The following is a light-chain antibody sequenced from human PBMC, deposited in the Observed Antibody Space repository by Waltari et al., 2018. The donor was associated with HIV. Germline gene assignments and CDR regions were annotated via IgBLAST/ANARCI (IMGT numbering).Light chain of an antibody. V-gene: IGLV1-44*01. Sequence: QSVLTQPPSASGTPGQRVTISCSGSSSNIGSNTVNWYQLLPGTAPKLRIYSNNQRPSGVPDRFEAPKSGPSASLAISGLQSEDESDYYCAIWDDSLNAGVFGGGTKLTVL. CDR2: SNN. CDR3: AIWDDSLNAGV. CDR1: SSNIGSNT. J-gene: IGLJ3*02.